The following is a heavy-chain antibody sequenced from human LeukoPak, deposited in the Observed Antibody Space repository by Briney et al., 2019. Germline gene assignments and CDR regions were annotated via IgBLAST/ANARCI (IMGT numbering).Heavy chain of an antibody. J-gene: IGHJ4*02. CDR2: ISSSGSTI. D-gene: IGHD3-3*01. V-gene: IGHV3-48*03. Sequence: GGSLRLSCAASGFTFSSYEMNWVRQAPGKGLEWVSYISSSGSTIYYADSVKGRFTISRDNAKNSLYLQMNSLRAEDTAVYYCARDLPGITIFGAFEYWGQGTLVTVSS. CDR3: ARDLPGITIFGAFEY. CDR1: GFTFSSYE.